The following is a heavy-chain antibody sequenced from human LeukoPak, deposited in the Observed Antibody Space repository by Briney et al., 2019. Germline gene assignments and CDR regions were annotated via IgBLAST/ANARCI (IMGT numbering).Heavy chain of an antibody. Sequence: GGSLRLSCAASGFTFTRVWMSWVRQAPGKGLEWVANIKTDGSDKYYADSVKGRFTISRDNAKNSLYLQMDSLGVEDTAVCYCAHYDFWSGYSFGCWGQGTLVTVSS. J-gene: IGHJ4*02. CDR2: IKTDGSDK. D-gene: IGHD3-3*01. CDR3: AHYDFWSGYSFGC. CDR1: GFTFTRVW. V-gene: IGHV3-7*01.